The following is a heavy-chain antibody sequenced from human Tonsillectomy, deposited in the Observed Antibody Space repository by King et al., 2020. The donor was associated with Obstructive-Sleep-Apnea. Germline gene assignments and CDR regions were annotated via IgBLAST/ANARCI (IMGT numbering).Heavy chain of an antibody. Sequence: VQLVESGGGLVKPGGSLRLSCAASGFTFSNAWMSWVRQAPGKGLEWVGRIKSKTDGGTTDYAAPVKGRFTISRDDSKNTRYLPMNRLKTEDTAVYYCTTVEMATIDGYYFDYWGQGTLVTVSS. CDR3: TTVEMATIDGYYFDY. CDR2: IKSKTDGGTT. CDR1: GFTFSNAW. J-gene: IGHJ4*02. V-gene: IGHV3-15*01. D-gene: IGHD5-24*01.